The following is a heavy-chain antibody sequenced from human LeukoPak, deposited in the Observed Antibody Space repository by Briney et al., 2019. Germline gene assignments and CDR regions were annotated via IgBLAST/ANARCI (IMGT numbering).Heavy chain of an antibody. J-gene: IGHJ4*02. CDR3: GRLQWLGDLDY. CDR1: GFTFGSYA. Sequence: GGSLRLSCAASGFTFGSYAMSWVRQAPGKGLEWVSAISGSGGSTYYADSVKGRFTISRDNSKNTLYLQMNSLRAEDTAVYYCGRLQWLGDLDYWGQGTLVTVSS. CDR2: ISGSGGST. V-gene: IGHV3-23*01. D-gene: IGHD6-19*01.